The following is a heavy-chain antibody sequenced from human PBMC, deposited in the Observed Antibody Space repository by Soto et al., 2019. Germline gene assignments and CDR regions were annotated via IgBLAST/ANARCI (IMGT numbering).Heavy chain of an antibody. CDR2: INTDGSQK. J-gene: IGHJ3*01. V-gene: IGHV3-7*01. CDR1: GFTFNSYW. Sequence: GGSLRLSCAASGFTFNSYWMTWVRQALGKGLEWVANINTDGSQKHSVDSVKGRFTFSRDNGKNSLYLQMNSLRVEDTAVYYCARVSRRNTFDVWGQETMVTVSS. CDR3: ARVSRRNTFDV.